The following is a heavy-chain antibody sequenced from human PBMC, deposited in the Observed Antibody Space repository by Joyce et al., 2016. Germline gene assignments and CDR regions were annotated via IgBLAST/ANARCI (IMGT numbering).Heavy chain of an antibody. CDR1: GFTFSAYE. J-gene: IGHJ3*02. CDR3: ARERGGGMSAFDI. D-gene: IGHD3-16*01. Sequence: EVQLVEAGGALVQPGGSLRLSGAASGFTFSAYEIQWVRQTTGKGLEWVSAIGTAGDPKYAGSVKGRFTISRENAKSSLFLQMNSLRAEDTAVYYCARERGGGMSAFDIWGQGTMVTVSS. V-gene: IGHV3-13*05. CDR2: IGTAGDP.